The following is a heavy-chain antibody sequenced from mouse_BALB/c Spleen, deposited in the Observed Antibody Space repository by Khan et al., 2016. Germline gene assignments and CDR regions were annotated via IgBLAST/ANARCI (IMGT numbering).Heavy chain of an antibody. CDR3: ARGTPLAN. CDR2: IYPGDGDT. V-gene: IGHV1-80*01. D-gene: IGHD2-14*01. Sequence: VQLQESGAELVRPGSSVKISCKASGYAFSSYWMNWVKKRPGQGLEWIGQIYPGDGDTYYNGKFKGKDTLTADKSSNTAYMKLSSLTSDDAAVYVCARGTPLANGGQGTLVTVSA. CDR1: GYAFSSYW. J-gene: IGHJ3*01.